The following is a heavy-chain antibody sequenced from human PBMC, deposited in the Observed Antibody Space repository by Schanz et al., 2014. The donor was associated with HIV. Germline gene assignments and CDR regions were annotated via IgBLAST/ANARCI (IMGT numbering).Heavy chain of an antibody. CDR3: ANSGYCTIGICYTRGNGLDV. J-gene: IGHJ6*02. CDR2: ITGSGSHI. V-gene: IGHV3-23*01. CDR1: GFSISSYA. Sequence: EVQLLESGGGLAQPGGSLRLSCAASGFSISSYAMIWVRQAPGKGLEWVSTITGSGSHIYYADSEKGRFTISGNNSKNTLFRQVNSVRAEDTAVDYCANSGYCTIGICYTRGNGLDVWGQGTTVTVSS. D-gene: IGHD2-8*01.